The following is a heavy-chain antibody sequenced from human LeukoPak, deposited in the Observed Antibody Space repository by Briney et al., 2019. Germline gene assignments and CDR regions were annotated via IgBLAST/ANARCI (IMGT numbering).Heavy chain of an antibody. V-gene: IGHV4-39*01. Sequence: SETLSLTCTVSGGSISSSSYYWGWIRRPPGKGLEWIGSIYYSESTYYNPSLKSRVTISVDTSKNQFSLKLCSVTAADTAVYYCARSGGYYGSGYYYYGMDVWGQGTTVTVSS. D-gene: IGHD3-10*01. CDR3: ARSGGYYGSGYYYYGMDV. CDR1: GGSISSSSYY. J-gene: IGHJ6*02. CDR2: IYYSEST.